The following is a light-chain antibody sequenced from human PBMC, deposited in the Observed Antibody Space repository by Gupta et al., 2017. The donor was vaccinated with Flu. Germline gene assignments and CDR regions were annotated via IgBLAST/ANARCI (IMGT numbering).Light chain of an antibody. CDR1: SSSIGAGYD. V-gene: IGLV1-40*01. CDR2: ANN. CDR3: QSFDISLTAWV. J-gene: IGLJ3*02. Sequence: QSVLTQPPSVSGAPGPRVSISCNGRSSSIGAGYDVHWYQQFPGTPPKLLIYANNNRPSGVPDRFSSSKSGTSASLAIAWLQAEDEALYYCQSFDISLTAWVFGGGTRLTVL.